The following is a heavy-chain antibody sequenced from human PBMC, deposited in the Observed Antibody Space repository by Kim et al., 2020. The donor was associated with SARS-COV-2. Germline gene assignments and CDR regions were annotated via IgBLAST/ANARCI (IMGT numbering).Heavy chain of an antibody. J-gene: IGHJ4*02. CDR1: GASISSDDFY. D-gene: IGHD2-15*01. CDR3: ASSGFDGGSSIDY. CDR2: IYYSETT. Sequence: SESLSLTCSVSGASISSDDFYWSWIPQPPGKGLEGIGYIYYSETTYYNSSLDSRVSISADRAKNQFSLMLSSVTAADAALYCCASSGFDGGSSIDYWSQGTLVTVSS. V-gene: IGHV4-30-4*01.